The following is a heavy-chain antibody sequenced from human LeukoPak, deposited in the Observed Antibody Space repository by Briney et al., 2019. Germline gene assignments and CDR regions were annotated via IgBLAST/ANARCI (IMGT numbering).Heavy chain of an antibody. V-gene: IGHV1-2*02. CDR2: INPNSGGT. CDR3: ARDPPAAITYYGMDV. Sequence: ASVKVSCKASGCTFTGYYMHWVRQAPGQGLEWMGWINPNSGGTNYAQKFQGRVTMTRDTSISTAYMELSRLRSDDTAVYYCARDPPAAITYYGMDVWGQGTTVTVSS. J-gene: IGHJ6*02. D-gene: IGHD2-2*01. CDR1: GCTFTGYY.